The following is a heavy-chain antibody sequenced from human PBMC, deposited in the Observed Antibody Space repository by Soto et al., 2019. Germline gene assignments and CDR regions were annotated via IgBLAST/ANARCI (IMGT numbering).Heavy chain of an antibody. D-gene: IGHD6-19*01. CDR1: GGSISSYY. V-gene: IGHV4-59*01. CDR2: IYYSGST. J-gene: IGHJ4*02. CDR3: ARDQGGGWYYFDY. Sequence: QVQLQESGPGLVKPSETLSLTCTVSGGSISSYYWSWIRQPPGKGLEWIGYIYYSGSTNYNPSLKSRVTISVDTSKNQFSLKLSSVTAADTAVYYCARDQGGGWYYFDYWGQGTLVTVSS.